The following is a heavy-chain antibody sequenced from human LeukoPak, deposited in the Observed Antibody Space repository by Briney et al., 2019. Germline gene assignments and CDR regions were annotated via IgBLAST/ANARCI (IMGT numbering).Heavy chain of an antibody. J-gene: IGHJ4*02. CDR3: ARVGLGYSYGIFDF. D-gene: IGHD5-18*01. CDR2: ISYSGST. V-gene: IGHV4-59*01. CDR1: GGSISSNY. Sequence: PSETLFLTCTVSGGSISSNYWSWIRQPPGKGLEWIGYISYSGSTNYNPSLKSRVTISVDTSKNQFSLKLSSVTAADTAVYYCARVGLGYSYGIFDFWGQGTLVTVSS.